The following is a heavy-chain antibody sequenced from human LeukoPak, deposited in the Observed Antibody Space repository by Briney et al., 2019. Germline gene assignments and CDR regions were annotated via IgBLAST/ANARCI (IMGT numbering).Heavy chain of an antibody. V-gene: IGHV1-2*02. CDR2: INPNSGGT. D-gene: IGHD6-13*01. J-gene: IGHJ5*02. Sequence: ASVKVSCKASGYTFTGYYMHWVRQAPGQGLEWMGWINPNSGGTNYAQKFQGRVTMTRDTSISTAYMEMSRLRSDETAVYYCARVAAADPYNWFDPWGQGTLVTVSS. CDR3: ARVAAADPYNWFDP. CDR1: GYTFTGYY.